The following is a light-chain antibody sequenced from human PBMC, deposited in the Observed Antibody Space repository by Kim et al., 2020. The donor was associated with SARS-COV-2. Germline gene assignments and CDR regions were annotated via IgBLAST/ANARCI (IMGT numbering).Light chain of an antibody. CDR1: SSDVGGYNY. J-gene: IGLJ1*01. Sequence: QSVTISCTGTSSDVGGYNYVSWYQQHQGKAPKLMIYDVSNRPSGVSNRFSGSKSGNTASLTISGLQAEDEADYYCSSYTSSSTLYVFGTGTKVTVL. CDR3: SSYTSSSTLYV. V-gene: IGLV2-14*03. CDR2: DVS.